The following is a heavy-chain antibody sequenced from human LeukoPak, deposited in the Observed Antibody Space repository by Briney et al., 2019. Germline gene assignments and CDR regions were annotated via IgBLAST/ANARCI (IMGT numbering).Heavy chain of an antibody. D-gene: IGHD6-6*01. CDR1: GFTFSDHY. CDR3: ARDLYYSSSSPHGLDV. Sequence: GGSLRLSCVASGFTFSDHYMSWIRQAPGKGLEWVSYISTSGSYIQYADSVNGRFTISRDNALNSLHLQMNSLRAEDTDVYYCARDLYYSSSSPHGLDVWGQGTTVTVSS. CDR2: ISTSGSYI. V-gene: IGHV3-11*04. J-gene: IGHJ6*02.